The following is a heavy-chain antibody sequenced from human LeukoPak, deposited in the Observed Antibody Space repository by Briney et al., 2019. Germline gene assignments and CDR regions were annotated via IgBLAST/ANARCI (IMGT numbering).Heavy chain of an antibody. CDR3: ARTTWELPFDY. CDR2: ISSSSSPI. CDR1: GFTFRTYS. D-gene: IGHD1-26*01. Sequence: GGSLRLSCAASGFTFRTYSMNWVRLAPGKGLEWVSYISSSSSPIYYADSVRGRFTISRDNAKNSLYLQMNSLRAEDTAVYYCARTTWELPFDYWGQGTLVTVSS. J-gene: IGHJ4*02. V-gene: IGHV3-48*01.